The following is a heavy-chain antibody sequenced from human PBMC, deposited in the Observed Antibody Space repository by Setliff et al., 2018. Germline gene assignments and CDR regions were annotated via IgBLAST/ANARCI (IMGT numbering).Heavy chain of an antibody. Sequence: PSETLSLTCAAYGGTFSDYYWSWIRQSAGKGLEWIGHIYTSWSTVYNPSLKSRVTMSLDTSKNQFSLKLSSVTAADTAVYYCATSGFCSAGSCYSFDDWGQGALVTVSS. V-gene: IGHV4-59*10. CDR2: IYTSWST. CDR1: GGTFSDYY. D-gene: IGHD6-19*01. CDR3: ATSGFCSAGSCYSFDD. J-gene: IGHJ4*02.